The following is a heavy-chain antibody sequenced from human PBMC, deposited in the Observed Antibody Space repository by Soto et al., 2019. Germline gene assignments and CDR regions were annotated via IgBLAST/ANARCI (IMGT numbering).Heavy chain of an antibody. J-gene: IGHJ6*02. CDR3: ARSRHGSGSYTHFYYGLDV. CDR1: GFTFISYA. CDR2: ISFDGSTE. D-gene: IGHD3-10*01. V-gene: IGHV3-30-3*01. Sequence: QVQLVESGGGVVQPGRSLRLSCAASGFTFISYAMHWVRQAPGKGLEWVAVISFDGSTEYYADSVKGRFTISRDNSKNTVYLQMISLRSEDTAVYYWARSRHGSGSYTHFYYGLDVWGQGTTVTVSS.